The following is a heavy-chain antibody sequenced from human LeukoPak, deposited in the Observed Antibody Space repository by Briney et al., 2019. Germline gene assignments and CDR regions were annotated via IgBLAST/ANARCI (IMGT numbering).Heavy chain of an antibody. D-gene: IGHD3-16*01. V-gene: IGHV4-59*01. J-gene: IGHJ4*02. Sequence: PSETLSLTCTVSGGSISGFYWSWIRQPPGRGLEWIGYIYYSGSTNYNPSLKSRVTISVDTSKNQFSLKLSSVTAADTAVYYCARGRGYFDYWGQGTLVTVSS. CDR1: GGSISGFY. CDR3: ARGRGYFDY. CDR2: IYYSGST.